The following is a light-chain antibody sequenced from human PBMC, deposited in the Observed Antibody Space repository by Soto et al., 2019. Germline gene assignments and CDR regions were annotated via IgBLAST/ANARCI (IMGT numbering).Light chain of an antibody. J-gene: IGKJ1*01. V-gene: IGKV1-17*03. CDR1: QDISNF. CDR3: LQQKSYPRT. CDR2: SAN. Sequence: DIQMTQSPSDMSASVGDRVTITCRASQDISNFLVWFQQRPGKVPKRLMYSANRLESGVPSRFNGSGSGTEFTLTISSQQPEDFATYYCLQQKSYPRTFGQGTKVEIK.